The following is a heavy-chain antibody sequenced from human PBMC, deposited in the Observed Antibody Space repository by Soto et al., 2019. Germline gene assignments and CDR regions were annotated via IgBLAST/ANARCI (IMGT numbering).Heavy chain of an antibody. CDR2: ISSSSSYI. V-gene: IGHV3-21*01. CDR3: ARSPCPKRGRPCLFDP. Sequence: EVQLVESWGGLVKPGGSLRLSCAASGFTFSSYSMNWVRQAPGTGLEWVSSISSSSSYIYYADSVKGRFTISRDNAKNSLYLQMNKVRADDKAVYYCARSPCPKRGRPCLFDPRGQGNRVTV. D-gene: IGHD3-16*01. J-gene: IGHJ5*02. CDR1: GFTFSSYS.